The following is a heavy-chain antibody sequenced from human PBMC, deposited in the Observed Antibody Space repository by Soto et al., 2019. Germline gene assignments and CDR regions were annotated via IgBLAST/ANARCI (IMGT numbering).Heavy chain of an antibody. CDR2: INHSRST. V-gene: IGHV4-34*01. D-gene: IGHD5-18*01. CDR1: GGSFSYYY. Sequence: SETLSLTCAIYGGSFSYYYWSWIRQPPGKGLEWIGDINHSRSTNCNPSLKSRVTMSVDTSKNQFSMRLNSVTAADTAVYYCARGADTALVRGYNWFEPWGQGSLVIVSS. J-gene: IGHJ5*02. CDR3: ARGADTALVRGYNWFEP.